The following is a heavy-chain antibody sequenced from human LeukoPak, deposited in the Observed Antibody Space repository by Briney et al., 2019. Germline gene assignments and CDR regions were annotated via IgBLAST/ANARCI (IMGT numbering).Heavy chain of an antibody. CDR3: ARREGYYGSGSYYHFDY. J-gene: IGHJ4*02. CDR1: GYSFTNYW. Sequence: GESLKISCKGSGYSFTNYWIAWVRQMPGKGLEWMGIIYPGDSDATYSPSFQGQVTISADKSISTAYLQWSSLKASDTAIYFCARREGYYGSGSYYHFDYWGQGTLVTVSS. V-gene: IGHV5-51*01. CDR2: IYPGDSDA. D-gene: IGHD3-10*01.